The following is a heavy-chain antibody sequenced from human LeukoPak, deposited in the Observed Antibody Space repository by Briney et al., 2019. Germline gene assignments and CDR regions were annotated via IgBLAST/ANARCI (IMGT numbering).Heavy chain of an antibody. CDR2: INWNGGTT. V-gene: IGHV3-20*04. CDR1: GFTDYG. J-gene: IGHJ4*02. CDR3: ARLYDGSAYHADHFDY. D-gene: IGHD3-22*01. Sequence: GGSLRLSCAASGFTDYGMSWVRQAPGKGLEWVSGINWNGGTTTYADSVKGRFTISRDNAKNSLYLQMNSLRAEDTAVYYCARLYDGSAYHADHFDYWGQGTLVIVSS.